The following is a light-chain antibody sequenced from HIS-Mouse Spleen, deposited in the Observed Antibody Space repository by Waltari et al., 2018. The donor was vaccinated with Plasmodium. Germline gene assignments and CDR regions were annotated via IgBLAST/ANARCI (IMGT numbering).Light chain of an antibody. V-gene: IGKV1-39*01. CDR2: AAS. J-gene: IGKJ1*01. CDR1: QSISSY. CDR3: QQNYNTWT. Sequence: DIQMTQSPSSLSASVGDRVTITCRARQSISSYLHWYQQKPGKAPKLLIYAASSLQSGVPSRFSGRGSGTDFTLTSSSLQPEDFATYYCQQNYNTWTFGQGTKVEIK.